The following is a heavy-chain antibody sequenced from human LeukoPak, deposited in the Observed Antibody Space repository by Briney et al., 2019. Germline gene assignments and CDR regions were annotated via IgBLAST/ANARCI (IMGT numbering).Heavy chain of an antibody. CDR2: IYYSGST. J-gene: IGHJ5*02. D-gene: IGHD3-10*01. CDR3: ARALGRMVRGVSWFDP. Sequence: SETLSLTCTVSGGSISSGGYYWSWIRQHPGKGLEWIGYIYYSGSTYYNPSLKSRVTISVDTSKNQFSLKLSSVTAADTAVYYCARALGRMVRGVSWFDPWGQGTLVTVSS. CDR1: GGSISSGGYY. V-gene: IGHV4-31*03.